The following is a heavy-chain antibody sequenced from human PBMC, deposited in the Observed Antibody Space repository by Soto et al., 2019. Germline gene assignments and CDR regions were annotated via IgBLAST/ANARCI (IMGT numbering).Heavy chain of an antibody. CDR3: APLSVSLSGPYGIHV. J-gene: IGHJ6*02. CDR2: MLYSGLT. CDR1: GYSVSSSGYY. Sequence: SETLSLTCSVSGYSVSSSGYYWAWIRQPPGKGLEWIGSMLYSGLTYYNPSLKSRVTLSVDTSKNQFSVRLNSVTASDTAVYYCAPLSVSLSGPYGIHVWGQGTTVTVSS. D-gene: IGHD2-15*01. V-gene: IGHV4-39*01.